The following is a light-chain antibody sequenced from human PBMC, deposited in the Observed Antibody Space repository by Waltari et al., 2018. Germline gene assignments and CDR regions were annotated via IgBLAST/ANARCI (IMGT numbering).Light chain of an antibody. J-gene: IGKJ3*01. V-gene: IGKV1-39*01. CDR2: GAS. Sequence: DIQLTQSPPSLSASVGDRVTIPCRASQRISMFLNWYQQKPGKAPNLLIYGASSLQRGVPSRFSGSGSGTDFTLTISSLHPEDFAVYYCQQSGGSPRIFSFGPGTKVDVK. CDR3: QQSGGSPRIFS. CDR1: QRISMF.